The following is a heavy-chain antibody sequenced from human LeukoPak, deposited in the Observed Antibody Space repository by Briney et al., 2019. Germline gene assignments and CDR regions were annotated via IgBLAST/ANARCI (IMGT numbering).Heavy chain of an antibody. D-gene: IGHD2-21*01. Sequence: AASVKVSCTASGYTFTGHYMNWVRQAPGQGLEWMGWIDPNSGATKYAQKFQGRLTMTRDTSISTAYMELTSLTSDDTAVYYCARDFEGGTYSPWGQGTLVTVSS. CDR1: GYTFTGHY. CDR2: IDPNSGAT. J-gene: IGHJ4*02. V-gene: IGHV1-2*02. CDR3: ARDFEGGTYSP.